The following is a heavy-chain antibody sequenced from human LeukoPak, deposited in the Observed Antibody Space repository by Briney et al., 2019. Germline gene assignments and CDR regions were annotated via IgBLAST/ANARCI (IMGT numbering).Heavy chain of an antibody. CDR1: GFTFSSYG. J-gene: IGHJ4*02. Sequence: PGRSLRLSCAASGFTFSSYGMHWVRQAPGKGLEWVAVISYDGSNQYYADSVKGRFTISRDNSKNTLYLQMNSLRAEDTAVYYCAKGGSSWSPTPFDYWGQGTLVSV. D-gene: IGHD6-13*01. CDR2: ISYDGSNQ. V-gene: IGHV3-30*18. CDR3: AKGGSSWSPTPFDY.